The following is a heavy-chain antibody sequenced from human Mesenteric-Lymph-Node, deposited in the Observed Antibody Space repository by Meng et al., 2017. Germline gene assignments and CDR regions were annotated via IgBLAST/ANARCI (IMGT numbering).Heavy chain of an antibody. J-gene: IGHJ6*02. CDR1: GFTFSSYA. D-gene: IGHD5-18*01. V-gene: IGHV3-30*04. CDR3: ARDSPIQLSGSGRDV. Sequence: GESLKISCAASGFTFSSYAMHWVRQAPGKGLEWVAVISYDGSNKYYADSVKGRFTNSRDNAKNSLYLQMNSLRAEDTAVYYCARDSPIQLSGSGRDVWGQGTTVTVSS. CDR2: ISYDGSNK.